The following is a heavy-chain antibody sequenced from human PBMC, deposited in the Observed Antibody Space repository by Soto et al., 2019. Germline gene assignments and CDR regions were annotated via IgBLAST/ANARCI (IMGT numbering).Heavy chain of an antibody. Sequence: ASVKVSCKASGYTFTSYYMHWVRQAPGQGLEWMGIINPSGGSTSYAQKFQGRVTMTRDTSTSTVYMELSSLRSEDTAVYYCATEFAPPYYFDYWGQGTLVTVAS. CDR2: INPSGGST. CDR1: GYTFTSYY. CDR3: ATEFAPPYYFDY. V-gene: IGHV1-46*01. J-gene: IGHJ4*02.